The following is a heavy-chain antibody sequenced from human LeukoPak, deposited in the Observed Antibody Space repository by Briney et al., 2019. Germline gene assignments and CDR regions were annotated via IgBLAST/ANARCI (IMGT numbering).Heavy chain of an antibody. D-gene: IGHD3-10*01. J-gene: IGHJ4*02. V-gene: IGHV4-59*01. CDR1: GGSISSYY. Sequence: SETLSLTCTVSGGSISSYYWSWIRQPPGKGLEWIGYIYYSGSTNYNPSLKSRVTISVDTSKNQFSLKLSSVTAADTAVYYCARDGEITMVRGTEVWGQGTLVTVSS. CDR2: IYYSGST. CDR3: ARDGEITMVRGTEV.